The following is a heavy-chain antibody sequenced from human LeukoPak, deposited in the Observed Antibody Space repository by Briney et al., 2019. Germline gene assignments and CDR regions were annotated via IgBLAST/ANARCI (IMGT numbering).Heavy chain of an antibody. CDR1: GFTFSSYW. CDR3: TTGYLTWSS. J-gene: IGHJ4*02. Sequence: GGSLRLSCAASGFTFSSYWMSWVRQAPGKGLEWVGRIKSNTDGGTTDFAAPVKGRFTISRDDSKNTLSLQMNSLKTEDTALYYCTTGYLTWSSWGQGTLVTVS. D-gene: IGHD6-13*01. CDR2: IKSNTDGGTT. V-gene: IGHV3-15*01.